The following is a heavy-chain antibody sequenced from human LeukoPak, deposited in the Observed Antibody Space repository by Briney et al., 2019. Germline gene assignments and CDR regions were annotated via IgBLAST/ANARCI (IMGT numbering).Heavy chain of an antibody. J-gene: IGHJ6*02. V-gene: IGHV3-11*01. D-gene: IGHD3-10*01. CDR2: ISSSGSTI. CDR3: ASTPRGYYYYGMDV. CDR1: GFTFSSNY. Sequence: GGSLRLSCAASGFTFSSNYMSWIRQAPGKGLEWVSYISSSGSTIYYADSVKGRFTISRDNAKNSLYLQMNSLRAEDTAVYYCASTPRGYYYYGMDVWGQGTTVTVSS.